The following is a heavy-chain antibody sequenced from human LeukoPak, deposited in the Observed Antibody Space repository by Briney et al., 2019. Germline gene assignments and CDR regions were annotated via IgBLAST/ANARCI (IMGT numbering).Heavy chain of an antibody. V-gene: IGHV1-69*05. J-gene: IGHJ5*02. D-gene: IGHD2-15*01. CDR3: AREGRYCSGGSCLNWFDP. CDR1: GGTFSSYA. Sequence: EASVKVSCKPSGGTFSSYAISWVRQAPGQGLEWMGRIIPIFGTANYAQKFQGRVTITTDESTSTAYMELSSLRSEDTGVYYCAREGRYCSGGSCLNWFDPWGQGTLVTVSS. CDR2: IIPIFGTA.